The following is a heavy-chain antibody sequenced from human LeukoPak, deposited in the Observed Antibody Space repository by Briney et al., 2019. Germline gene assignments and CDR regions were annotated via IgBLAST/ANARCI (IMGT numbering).Heavy chain of an antibody. V-gene: IGHV1-2*02. CDR1: GYTFTDYY. J-gene: IGHJ3*02. CDR3: ARPHSTGWYNPKSDAFDI. CDR2: INPNGGGT. D-gene: IGHD6-19*01. Sequence: ASVKVACKASGYTFTDYYVHWVRQAPGQGLEWMAWINPNGGGTNYAQKFQGRVTMTRDTSISTDSMEMSELRSDDTAVYYCARPHSTGWYNPKSDAFDIWGQGTMVTVSS.